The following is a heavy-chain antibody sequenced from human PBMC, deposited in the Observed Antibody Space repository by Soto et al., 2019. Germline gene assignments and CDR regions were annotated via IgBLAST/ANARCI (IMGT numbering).Heavy chain of an antibody. CDR2: ISYDGSNK. CDR3: ARGGLIRFLEWLRLGGYFDY. Sequence: QVQLVESGGGVVQPGRSLRLSCAASGFTFSSYAMHWVRQAPGRGLEWVAVISYDGSNKYYADSVKGRFTISRDNSKNTLYLQMNSLRAEDTAVYYCARGGLIRFLEWLRLGGYFDYWGQGTLVTVSS. CDR1: GFTFSSYA. J-gene: IGHJ4*02. V-gene: IGHV3-30-3*01. D-gene: IGHD3-3*01.